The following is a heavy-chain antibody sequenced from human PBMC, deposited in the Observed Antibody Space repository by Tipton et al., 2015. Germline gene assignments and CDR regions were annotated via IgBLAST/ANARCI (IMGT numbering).Heavy chain of an antibody. J-gene: IGHJ4*02. V-gene: IGHV4-31*03. Sequence: TLSLTCTVSGGSISSGDYYWYWIRQHPGKGLEWIGYIYDSGSTYCNPSLKSRVTISVDTSKNQFSLKLSSVTAADTAVYYCARGRYSSGWEDWGQGTLVTVSS. D-gene: IGHD6-19*01. CDR1: GGSISSGDYY. CDR2: IYDSGST. CDR3: ARGRYSSGWED.